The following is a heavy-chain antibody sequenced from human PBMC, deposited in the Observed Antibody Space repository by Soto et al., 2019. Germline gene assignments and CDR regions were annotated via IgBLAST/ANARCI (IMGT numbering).Heavy chain of an antibody. D-gene: IGHD1-26*01. CDR1: GFTFDDYA. V-gene: IGHV3-9*01. CDR2: ISCNSGST. Sequence: EVQLVESGGGLVQPGRSLRLSCAASGFTFDDYAMHWVRQAPGKGLEWVSGISCNSGSTAYADSVRGRFTISRDNAKNSLYLRMNSLRAEDTALYYCAKDRERKVGAITANYYYYALDVWGQGTTVTVSS. CDR3: AKDRERKVGAITANYYYYALDV. J-gene: IGHJ6*02.